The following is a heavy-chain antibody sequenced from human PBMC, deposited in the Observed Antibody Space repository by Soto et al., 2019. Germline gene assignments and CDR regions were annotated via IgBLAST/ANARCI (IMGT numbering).Heavy chain of an antibody. D-gene: IGHD1-26*01. V-gene: IGHV1-69*13. J-gene: IGHJ4*02. CDR2: IIPIFGTA. CDR3: ARSQAPRSGSYPFDY. Sequence: GASVKVSCKASGGTFSSYAISWVRHAPGQGLEWMGGIIPIFGTANYAQKFQGRVTITADESTSTVYMELSSLRSEDTAVYYCARSQAPRSGSYPFDYWGQGTLVTVSS. CDR1: GGTFSSYA.